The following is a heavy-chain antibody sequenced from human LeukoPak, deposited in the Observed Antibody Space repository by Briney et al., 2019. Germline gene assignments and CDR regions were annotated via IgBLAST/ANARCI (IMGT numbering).Heavy chain of an antibody. V-gene: IGHV3-30*02. CDR1: KFIFSDYG. CDR3: AKGGGELGSGSLDY. Sequence: PGGSLRLSCAASKFIFSDYGMHWVRQAPGKGLEWVAFIWYDGSDEYYADSVKGRFTNSRDNSKNTLYLQMKSLTTEDTAVYYCAKGGGELGSGSLDYWGQGTLATVSS. CDR2: IWYDGSDE. D-gene: IGHD3-10*01. J-gene: IGHJ4*02.